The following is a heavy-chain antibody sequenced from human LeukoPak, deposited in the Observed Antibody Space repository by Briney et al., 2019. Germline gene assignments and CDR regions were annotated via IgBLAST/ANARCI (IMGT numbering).Heavy chain of an antibody. V-gene: IGHV3-23*01. CDR3: ALGEVGDRGH. J-gene: IGHJ4*02. D-gene: IGHD1-26*01. CDR1: GFIFSSFA. Sequence: PGGSLRLSCAASGFIFSSFAMTWVRRAPGKGLEWVSGISASGDSTSYADSVKGRFTISRDNSKNTLYLQMTNLRVEDTAVYFCALGEVGDRGHWGQGTLVTVSS. CDR2: ISASGDST.